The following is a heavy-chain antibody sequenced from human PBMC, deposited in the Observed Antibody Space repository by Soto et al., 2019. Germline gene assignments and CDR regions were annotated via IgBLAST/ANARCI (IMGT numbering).Heavy chain of an antibody. CDR1: GGSISSGGYY. CDR2: IYYSGST. CDR3: ARDGGIAAAGYNWFDP. J-gene: IGHJ5*02. D-gene: IGHD6-13*01. V-gene: IGHV4-31*03. Sequence: SETLSLTCTVSGGSISSGGYYWSWIRQHPGKGLERIGYIYYSGSTYYNPSLKSRVTISVDTSKNQFSLKLSSVTAADTAVYYCARDGGIAAAGYNWFDPWGQGTLVTV.